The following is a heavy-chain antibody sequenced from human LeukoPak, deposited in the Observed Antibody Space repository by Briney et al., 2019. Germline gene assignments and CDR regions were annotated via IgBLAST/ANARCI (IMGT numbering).Heavy chain of an antibody. J-gene: IGHJ5*02. Sequence: GASVKVSCKASGYTFTSNYIHWVRQAPGQGLEWMGMIYPRDGSTNYAQKLQGRVTMTTDTSTSTAYMELRSLRSDDTAVYYCARDRSGSYYDWFDPWGQGTLVTVSS. V-gene: IGHV1-46*01. D-gene: IGHD1-26*01. CDR3: ARDRSGSYYDWFDP. CDR2: IYPRDGST. CDR1: GYTFTSNY.